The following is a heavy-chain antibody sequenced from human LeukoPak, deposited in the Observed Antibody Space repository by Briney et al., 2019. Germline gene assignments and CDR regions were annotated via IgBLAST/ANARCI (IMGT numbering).Heavy chain of an antibody. Sequence: SETLSLTCTVSGGSISSYYWSWIRQPPGKGLEWIGYIYYSGSTNYNPSLKSRVTISVDTSKNQFSLKLSSATAADTAVYYCARGAPDYDYDFDYWGQGTLVTVSS. D-gene: IGHD5-12*01. CDR2: IYYSGST. V-gene: IGHV4-59*01. J-gene: IGHJ4*02. CDR3: ARGAPDYDYDFDY. CDR1: GGSISSYY.